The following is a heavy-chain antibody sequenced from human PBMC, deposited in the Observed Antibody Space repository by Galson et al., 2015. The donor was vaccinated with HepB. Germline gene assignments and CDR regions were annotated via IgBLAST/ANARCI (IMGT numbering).Heavy chain of an antibody. D-gene: IGHD6-13*01. J-gene: IGHJ6*02. Sequence: SVKVSCKASGYTFTGYYMHWVRQAPGQGLEWMGWINPNSGGTNYAQKFQGRATMTRDTSISTAYMELSRLKSDDTAVYYCARDGDSSSWYLNGGMDVWGQGTTVTVSS. V-gene: IGHV1-2*02. CDR3: ARDGDSSSWYLNGGMDV. CDR2: INPNSGGT. CDR1: GYTFTGYY.